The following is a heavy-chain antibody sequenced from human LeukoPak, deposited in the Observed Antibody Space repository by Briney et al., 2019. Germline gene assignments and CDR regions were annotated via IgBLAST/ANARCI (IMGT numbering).Heavy chain of an antibody. J-gene: IGHJ4*02. CDR3: AGGLRDYEWSY. Sequence: ASVKVSCKASGYTFTSYHMHWVRQAPGQGLEWMGIINPGGGSTSYAQKFQGRVTMTRDTSTSTVYMELSSLRSEDTAVYYCAGGLRDYEWSYWGQGTLVTVSS. D-gene: IGHD2-8*01. CDR2: INPGGGST. CDR1: GYTFTSYH. V-gene: IGHV1-46*03.